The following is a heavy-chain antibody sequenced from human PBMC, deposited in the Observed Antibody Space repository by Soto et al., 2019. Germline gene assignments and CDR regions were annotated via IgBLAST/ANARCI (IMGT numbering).Heavy chain of an antibody. CDR2: ISGYNGNT. Sequence: LVKVSCKASGYTFSGYSITWVRQAPGQGLEWMGRISGYNGNTNYARTLRGRLTLTTDTSTSTAYMELRSLTSDDTAVYYCARDVFCGGAPACPDMDVWGQGTTVTVSS. V-gene: IGHV1-18*04. D-gene: IGHD2-21*01. CDR1: GYTFSGYS. J-gene: IGHJ6*02. CDR3: ARDVFCGGAPACPDMDV.